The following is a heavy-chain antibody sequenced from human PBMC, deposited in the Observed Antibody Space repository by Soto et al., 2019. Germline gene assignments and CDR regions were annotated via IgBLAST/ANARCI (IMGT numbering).Heavy chain of an antibody. J-gene: IGHJ3*02. Sequence: PVGSLRLSCASSGFGFGSYNMNCVRQAPGKGLEWISFISSTGSARYHADSVKGRFTISRDNAKNSLYLQMSSLRDEDTAVYYCVGQDGFDIWGQGTMVRVSS. CDR3: VGQDGFDI. CDR1: GFGFGSYN. CDR2: ISSTGSAR. V-gene: IGHV3-48*02.